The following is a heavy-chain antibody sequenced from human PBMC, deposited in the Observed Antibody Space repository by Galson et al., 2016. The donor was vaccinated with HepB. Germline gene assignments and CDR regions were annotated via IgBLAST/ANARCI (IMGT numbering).Heavy chain of an antibody. Sequence: SLRLSCAASGFTFSSYSIHWVRQAPGKGLEWVSRTTGTNTFTYYADSVKGRFIISRDNAKNSLYLQMNSLRAEDTAVYYCARDKSVFGAIDYWGQGTLVTVSS. CDR3: ARDKSVFGAIDY. CDR1: GFTFSSYS. J-gene: IGHJ4*02. V-gene: IGHV3-21*01. CDR2: TTGTNTFT. D-gene: IGHD3-10*01.